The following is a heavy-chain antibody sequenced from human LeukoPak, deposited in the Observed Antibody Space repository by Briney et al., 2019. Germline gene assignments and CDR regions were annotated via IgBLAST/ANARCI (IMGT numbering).Heavy chain of an antibody. V-gene: IGHV3-30*18. CDR3: AKVTFVVVVDDAFDI. Sequence: GRSLRLSCAASGFTFSSYGMHWVRQAPGKGLEWVAVISYDGSNKYYADSVKGRFTISRDNSKNTLYLQMNSLRAEDTAVYYCAKVTFVVVVDDAFDIWGQGTMVTVSS. CDR2: ISYDGSNK. J-gene: IGHJ3*02. CDR1: GFTFSSYG. D-gene: IGHD2-15*01.